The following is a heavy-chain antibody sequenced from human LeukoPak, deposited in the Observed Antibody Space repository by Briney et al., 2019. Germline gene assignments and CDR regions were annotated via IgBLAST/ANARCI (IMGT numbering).Heavy chain of an antibody. D-gene: IGHD7-27*01. Sequence: GESLKISWKGSGYSFTSYWIGWVRQMPGKGLEWMGMIYPGDSDTRYSPSFQGQVTISADKSTSTAYVQWSSLKASDPAMYYCARAADWGSVAFDIWGQGTMVTVSS. CDR2: IYPGDSDT. J-gene: IGHJ3*02. CDR1: GYSFTSYW. CDR3: ARAADWGSVAFDI. V-gene: IGHV5-51*01.